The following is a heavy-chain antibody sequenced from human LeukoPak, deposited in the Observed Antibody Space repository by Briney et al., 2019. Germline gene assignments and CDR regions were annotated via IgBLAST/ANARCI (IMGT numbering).Heavy chain of an antibody. V-gene: IGHV1-18*01. CDR3: ARGSYYYDSSGYYRPLYFDY. J-gene: IGHJ4*02. CDR2: ISAYNGNT. CDR1: GYTFTSYG. Sequence: ASVKVSCKASGYTFTSYGIGWVRQAPGQGLEWMGWISAYNGNTNYAQKLQGRVTMTTDTSTSTAYMELRSLRSDDTAVYYCARGSYYYDSSGYYRPLYFDYWGQGTLVTVSS. D-gene: IGHD3-22*01.